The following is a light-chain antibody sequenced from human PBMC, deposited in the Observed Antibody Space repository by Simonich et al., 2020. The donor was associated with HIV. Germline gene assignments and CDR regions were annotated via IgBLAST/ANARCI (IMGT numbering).Light chain of an antibody. J-gene: IGLJ3*02. V-gene: IGLV10-54*01. CDR2: RNN. Sequence: QAGLAQPPSVSKDLRQTATLTCTGNSDNVGNQGAAWLQQHQGHPPKLQSYRNNNRPSGISERLSASRSGNTASLTITGLQPEDEADYYCSAWDSSLSAWVFGGGTKLTVL. CDR1: SDNVGNQG. CDR3: SAWDSSLSAWV.